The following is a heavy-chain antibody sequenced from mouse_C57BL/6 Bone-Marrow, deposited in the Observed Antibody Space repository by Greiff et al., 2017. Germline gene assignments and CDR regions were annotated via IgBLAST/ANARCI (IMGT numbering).Heavy chain of an antibody. CDR3: TTYWEGDWYFDV. CDR2: IDPENGDT. CDR1: GFNIKDDY. D-gene: IGHD4-1*01. J-gene: IGHJ1*03. V-gene: IGHV14-4*01. Sequence: EVQLQQSGAELVRPGASVKLSCTASGFNIKDDYMHWVKQRPEQGLEWIGWIDPENGDTEYASKFQGKATITADTSSNTAYLQLSSLTSEDTAVYYCTTYWEGDWYFDVWGTGTTVTVSS.